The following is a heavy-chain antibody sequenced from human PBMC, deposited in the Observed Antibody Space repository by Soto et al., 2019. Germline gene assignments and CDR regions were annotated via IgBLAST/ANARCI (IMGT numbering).Heavy chain of an antibody. Sequence: PGESLKISCKGSGYSLAGYWITWVRQKPGKGLEWMGRIDPSDSQTYYSPSFRGHVTISGTMSISTVFLQWSSLRASDTAMYYCARQIYDSDTGPNFQYYFDSWGQGTLVTVSS. D-gene: IGHD3-22*01. CDR2: IDPSDSQT. CDR3: ARQIYDSDTGPNFQYYFDS. CDR1: GYSLAGYW. J-gene: IGHJ4*02. V-gene: IGHV5-10-1*01.